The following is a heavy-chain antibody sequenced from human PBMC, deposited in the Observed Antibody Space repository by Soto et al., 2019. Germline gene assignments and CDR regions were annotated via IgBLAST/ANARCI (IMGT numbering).Heavy chain of an antibody. D-gene: IGHD3-10*01. CDR2: IYYSGST. V-gene: IGHV4-59*01. J-gene: IGHJ5*02. Sequence: KASETLFLTCTVSDRSISSYYWSWIRQPPGKGLEGIGDIYYSGSTNYNPALKSRVTISVDTSKNQFSLKLSSVTAADTAVYYCARGDGDVVRGVIDWFDPWGQGTLVTVSS. CDR1: DRSISSYY. CDR3: ARGDGDVVRGVIDWFDP.